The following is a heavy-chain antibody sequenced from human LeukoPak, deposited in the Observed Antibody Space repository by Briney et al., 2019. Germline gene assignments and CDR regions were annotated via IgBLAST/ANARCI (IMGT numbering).Heavy chain of an antibody. CDR2: IYYNGIS. J-gene: IGHJ6*02. Sequence: SETLSLTCTVSGGSISGYYWSWIRQPPGKGLEWIAYIYYNGISNYNPSLKSRVIISVDSSKNQFSLKLSSVTAADTAVYYCARAPYGDYAVWGQGTTVTVSS. CDR1: GGSISGYY. CDR3: ARAPYGDYAV. D-gene: IGHD4-17*01. V-gene: IGHV4-59*01.